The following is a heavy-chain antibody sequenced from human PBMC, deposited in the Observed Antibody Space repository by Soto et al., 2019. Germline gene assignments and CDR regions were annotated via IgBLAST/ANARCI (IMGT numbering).Heavy chain of an antibody. CDR3: AKGGSSSARYFDR. J-gene: IGHJ5*02. CDR1: GFIFSGYG. Sequence: QVQLVESGGGVVQPGGSLRLSCAASGFIFSGYGMHWVRQAPGKGLEWVAVISFEGSKKYYANSVEGRFTISRDNSKNTLFLQMNSLQAEDTAVYYCAKGGSSSARYFDRWGQGALVTVSS. D-gene: IGHD6-6*01. CDR2: ISFEGSKK. V-gene: IGHV3-30*18.